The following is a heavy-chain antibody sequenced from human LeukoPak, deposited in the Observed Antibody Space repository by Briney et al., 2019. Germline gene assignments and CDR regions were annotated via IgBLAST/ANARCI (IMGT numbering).Heavy chain of an antibody. CDR1: GYTFTGYY. CDR2: INPNSGGT. V-gene: IGHV1-2*02. CDR3: ARDRSFGITGTLDY. J-gene: IGHJ4*02. Sequence: ASVKVSCKASGYTFTGYYMHWVRQAPGQGLEWMGWINPNSGGTNYALKFQGRVTMTRDTSISTAYMELSRLRSDDTAVYYCARDRSFGITGTLDYWGQGTLVTVSS. D-gene: IGHD1-20*01.